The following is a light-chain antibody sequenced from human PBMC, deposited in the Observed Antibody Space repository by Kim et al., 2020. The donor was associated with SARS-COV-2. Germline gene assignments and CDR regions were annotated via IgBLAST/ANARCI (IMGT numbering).Light chain of an antibody. J-gene: IGLJ2*01. CDR3: QAWDSSTAGVV. CDR1: ELGDKY. CDR2: QDT. V-gene: IGLV3-1*01. Sequence: SYELTQPPSVSVSPGQTASITCSGDELGDKYVSXYQQKPGQSPVLVLYQDTKRPSGIPERFSGSNSGNTVTLTISGTQAMDEADYFCQAWDSSTAGVVFG.